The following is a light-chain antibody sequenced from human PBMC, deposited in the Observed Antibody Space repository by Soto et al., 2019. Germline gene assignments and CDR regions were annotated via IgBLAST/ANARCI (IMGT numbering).Light chain of an antibody. V-gene: IGLV6-57*04. J-gene: IGLJ2*01. CDR1: RGSIASNY. CDR3: QSYDSSNRVV. CDR2: EDN. Sequence: NFMLTQPHSVSESPGKTVTISCTRSRGSIASNYVQWYQQRPGSAPTTVIYEDNQRPSGVTDRFSGSIDSSSNSASLTISGLKTEDEADYYCQSYDSSNRVVFGGGTKLTVL.